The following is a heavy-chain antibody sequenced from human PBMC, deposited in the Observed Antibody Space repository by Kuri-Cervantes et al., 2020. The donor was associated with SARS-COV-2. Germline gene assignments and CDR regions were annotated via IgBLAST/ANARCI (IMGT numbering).Heavy chain of an antibody. CDR1: GGSISSGSYY. Sequence: SETLSLTCTVSGGSISSGSYYCTWIRQPAGKGLEWIGHIYTSGGTNYNPSLKSRVTISVDTSKNQFSLKLSSVTAADTAVYYCARGLGIQGCYYGMDVWGQGTTVTVSS. CDR2: IYTSGGT. CDR3: ARGLGIQGCYYGMDV. J-gene: IGHJ6*02. D-gene: IGHD3-9*01. V-gene: IGHV4-61*09.